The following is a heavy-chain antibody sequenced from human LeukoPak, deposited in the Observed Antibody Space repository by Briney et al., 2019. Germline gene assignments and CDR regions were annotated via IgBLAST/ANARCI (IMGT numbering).Heavy chain of an antibody. J-gene: IGHJ4*02. CDR3: AREITGTTGRPYFDY. CDR1: GGSVSSGSYY. V-gene: IGHV4-61*01. Sequence: SETLSLTCTVSGGSVSSGSYYWSWIRQPPGKGLEWIGYIYYSGSTNYSPSLKSRVTISVDTSKNQFSLKLSSVTAADTAVYYCAREITGTTGRPYFDYWGQGTLVTVSS. D-gene: IGHD1-20*01. CDR2: IYYSGST.